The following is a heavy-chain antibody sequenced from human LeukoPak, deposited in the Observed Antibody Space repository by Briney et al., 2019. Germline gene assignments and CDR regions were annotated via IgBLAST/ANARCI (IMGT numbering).Heavy chain of an antibody. CDR1: GGTFNSYA. CDR2: ISAYNGNT. CDR3: ARGAGVVVVIGNRYAFDI. Sequence: ASVKVSCKASGGTFNSYAISWVRQAPGQGLEWMGWISAYNGNTNYAQKLQGRVTMTTDTSTSTAYMELRSLRSDDTAVYYCARGAGVVVVIGNRYAFDIWGQGTMVTVSS. D-gene: IGHD3-22*01. J-gene: IGHJ3*02. V-gene: IGHV1-18*01.